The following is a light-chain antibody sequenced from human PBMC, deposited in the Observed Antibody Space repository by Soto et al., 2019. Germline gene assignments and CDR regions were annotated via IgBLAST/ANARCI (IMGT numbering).Light chain of an antibody. CDR1: QSVRGN. CDR2: GAS. J-gene: IGKJ5*01. V-gene: IGKV3D-15*01. CDR3: QQRNIWPPVT. Sequence: ERVMTQSPATLSVSPGERATLSCRASQSVRGNLAWYQQKPGQAPRLLMNGASTRATGIPARFSGSGSGTDFTLTISSLEPEDFAVYYCQQRNIWPPVTFGQGTRLEIK.